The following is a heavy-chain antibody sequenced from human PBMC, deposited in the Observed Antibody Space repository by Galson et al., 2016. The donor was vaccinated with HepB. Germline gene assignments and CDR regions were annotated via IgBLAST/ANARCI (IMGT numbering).Heavy chain of an antibody. Sequence: SLRLSCAASGFAFKNYGMHWVRQAPGKGLEWVAVIWHDGRSKYYADSVKGRFTISRDNSQNTVYLQMNSLRAEDTAIYYCARNDYGGHLLLGLDVWGQGTPVTVSS. D-gene: IGHD4/OR15-4a*01. CDR3: ARNDYGGHLLLGLDV. CDR2: IWHDGRSK. CDR1: GFAFKNYG. V-gene: IGHV3-33*01. J-gene: IGHJ6*02.